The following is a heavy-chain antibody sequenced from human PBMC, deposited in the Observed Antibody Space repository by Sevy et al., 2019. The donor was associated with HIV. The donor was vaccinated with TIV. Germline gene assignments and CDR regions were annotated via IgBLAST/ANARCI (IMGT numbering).Heavy chain of an antibody. Sequence: GGSLRLSCAVSGFTCSNYAMSWVRQAPGKGLEWVSAISGRDTGTFYAESVKGRFTISRDNSKNTLYLQMNSLRAEDTAVYYCAKDTIVVVGEALDIWGRGTMVTVSS. V-gene: IGHV3-23*01. CDR2: ISGRDTGT. CDR3: AKDTIVVVGEALDI. J-gene: IGHJ3*02. CDR1: GFTCSNYA. D-gene: IGHD3-22*01.